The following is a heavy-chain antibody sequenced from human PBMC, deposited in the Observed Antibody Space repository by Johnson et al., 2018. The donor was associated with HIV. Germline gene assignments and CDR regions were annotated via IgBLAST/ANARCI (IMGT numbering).Heavy chain of an antibody. CDR3: ATDLSRWELHPLSAFDI. D-gene: IGHD1-26*01. J-gene: IGHJ3*02. Sequence: MQLVESGGGLVQSGGSLRLSCGASGFSVSNNYMNWVRQAPGKGLEWVSVLYSGGNTYYADSVRGRFTISRDKSKNTLYLQMNSLRAEDTAVYYCATDLSRWELHPLSAFDIWGQGTMVTVSS. CDR1: GFSVSNNY. V-gene: IGHV3-66*01. CDR2: LYSGGNT.